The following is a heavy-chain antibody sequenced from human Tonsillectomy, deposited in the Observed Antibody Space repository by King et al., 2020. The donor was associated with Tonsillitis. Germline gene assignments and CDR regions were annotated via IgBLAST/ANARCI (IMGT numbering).Heavy chain of an antibody. J-gene: IGHJ3*02. V-gene: IGHV5-51*01. Sequence: QLVQSGAEVKKPGESLKISCKGSGYSFTSYWIGWVRQMPGKGLEWMGIIYPGDSDTRYSPSFQGQFTISADKSISTAYLQWSSLKASDTAMYYCARQGWWSGSYFWAFDIWGQGTMVTVSS. CDR2: IYPGDSDT. CDR1: GYSFTSYW. D-gene: IGHD1-26*01. CDR3: ARQGWWSGSYFWAFDI.